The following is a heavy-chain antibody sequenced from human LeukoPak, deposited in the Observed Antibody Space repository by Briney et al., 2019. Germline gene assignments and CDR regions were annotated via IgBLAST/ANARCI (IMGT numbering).Heavy chain of an antibody. CDR2: ISSSSSNI. J-gene: IGHJ4*02. CDR3: AKDTMIVVVTHRNDY. V-gene: IGHV3-21*04. Sequence: GGSLRLSCAASGLTFSTYSMNWVRQAPGKGLERVSSISSSSSNIYYADSLRGRFTISRDNSKNTLYLQMNSLRAEDTAVYYCAKDTMIVVVTHRNDYWGQGTLVTVSS. D-gene: IGHD3-22*01. CDR1: GLTFSTYS.